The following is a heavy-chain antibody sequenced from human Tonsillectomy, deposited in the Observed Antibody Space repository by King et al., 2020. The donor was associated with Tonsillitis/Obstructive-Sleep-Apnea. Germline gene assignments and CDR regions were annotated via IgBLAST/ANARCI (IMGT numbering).Heavy chain of an antibody. Sequence: VQLVESGGGLVQPGGSLRLSCAASGFTFSSYWMHWVRQAPGKGLVWVSRINSDGSSTSYADSVKGRFTISRDNAKNTLYLQMNSLRAEDTAVYYCARVPALYCSGGSCYSGYAFDIWGQGTMVTVSS. J-gene: IGHJ3*02. CDR2: INSDGSST. CDR1: GFTFSSYW. V-gene: IGHV3-74*01. CDR3: ARVPALYCSGGSCYSGYAFDI. D-gene: IGHD2-15*01.